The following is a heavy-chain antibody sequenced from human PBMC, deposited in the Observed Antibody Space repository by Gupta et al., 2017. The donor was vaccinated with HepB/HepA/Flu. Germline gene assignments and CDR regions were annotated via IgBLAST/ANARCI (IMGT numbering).Heavy chain of an antibody. J-gene: IGHJ4*02. V-gene: IGHV4-34*01. CDR1: GGSFSGYS. D-gene: IGHD2-15*01. CDR3: ARGGYCSGGSCAFDY. Sequence: QVQLQQWGAGLLKPSETLSLTCAVYGGSFSGYSWSWIRQPPGKGLEWIGEINHSGSTNYNPSLKSRVTISVDTSKNQFSLKLRSVTAADTSVFYCARGGYCSGGSCAFDYWFTGNPGHRLL. CDR2: INHSGST.